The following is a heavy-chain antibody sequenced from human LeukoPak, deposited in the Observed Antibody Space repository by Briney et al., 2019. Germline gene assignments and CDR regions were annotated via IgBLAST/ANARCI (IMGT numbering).Heavy chain of an antibody. CDR3: ARQSGGPYNWFDP. J-gene: IGHJ5*02. CDR2: ISSSSYSI. V-gene: IGHV3-21*01. CDR1: GFMFSSYA. D-gene: IGHD2-15*01. Sequence: GGSLRLSCAASGFMFSSYAITWVRQAPGKGLEWVSSISSSSYSIYYADPVKGGFTISRAKSKNTLYLQLNSMISEDTAVYFCARQSGGPYNWFDPWGQGTLVTVSS.